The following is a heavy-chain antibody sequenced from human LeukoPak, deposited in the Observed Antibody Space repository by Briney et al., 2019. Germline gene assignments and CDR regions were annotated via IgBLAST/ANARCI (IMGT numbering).Heavy chain of an antibody. D-gene: IGHD5-18*01. Sequence: GGSLRLSCIASGVTFDNYGMSWVRQVPGKGLEWVSGITRNGGTTDYADSAKGRFTISRDNAKNSLYLQMSSLRAEDTALYHCARGYLKGPFDIWGQGTMVTVSS. J-gene: IGHJ3*02. CDR3: ARGYLKGPFDI. V-gene: IGHV3-20*01. CDR1: GVTFDNYG. CDR2: ITRNGGTT.